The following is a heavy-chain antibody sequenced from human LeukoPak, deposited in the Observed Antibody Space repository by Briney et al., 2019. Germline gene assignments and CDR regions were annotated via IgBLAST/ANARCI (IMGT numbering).Heavy chain of an antibody. V-gene: IGHV3-7*01. J-gene: IGHJ4*02. CDR3: ARNQRRLDY. Sequence: GGSLRLSCAASGFTFTTYWMSWVRQAQGKGLEVVANINQDGSEKYYVDSVKGRFTISRDNAKTSLYLQVNSLRAEDTAVYYCARNQRRLDYWGQGALVTVSS. CDR1: GFTFTTYW. D-gene: IGHD1-14*01. CDR2: INQDGSEK.